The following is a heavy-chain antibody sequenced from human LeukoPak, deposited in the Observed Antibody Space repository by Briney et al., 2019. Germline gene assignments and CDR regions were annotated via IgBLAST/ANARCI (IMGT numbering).Heavy chain of an antibody. V-gene: IGHV1-69*13. D-gene: IGHD3-3*02. CDR3: ASGRTIFYYYMDV. Sequence: GASVKVSCKASGYTFTTYGISWVRQAPGQGLEWMGGIIPIFGTANYAQKFQGRVTITADESTSTAYMELSSLRSEDTAVYYCASGRTIFYYYMDVWGKGTTVTISS. CDR1: GYTFTTYG. J-gene: IGHJ6*03. CDR2: IIPIFGTA.